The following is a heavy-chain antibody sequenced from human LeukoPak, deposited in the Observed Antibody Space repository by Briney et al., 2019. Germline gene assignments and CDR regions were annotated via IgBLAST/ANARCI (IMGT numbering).Heavy chain of an antibody. CDR2: IYSGGST. Sequence: GGSLRLSCAASGFTVSSNYMSWVRQAPGKGLEWVSVIYSGGSTYYADSVKGRFTISRDNSKNTLYLQMNSLRAEDTAVYYCAREFSGNNWFDPWGQGTLVTVSS. CDR1: GFTVSSNY. J-gene: IGHJ5*02. CDR3: AREFSGNNWFDP. D-gene: IGHD1-26*01. V-gene: IGHV3-66*01.